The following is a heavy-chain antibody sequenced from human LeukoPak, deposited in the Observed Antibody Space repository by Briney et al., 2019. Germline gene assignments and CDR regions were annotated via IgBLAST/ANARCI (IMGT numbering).Heavy chain of an antibody. CDR1: GFTFSSYA. CDR3: ASPPSMVRGVISPNDY. Sequence: GRSLRLSCAASGFTFSSYAMHWVRQAPGKGLEWVAVISYDGSNKYYADSVKGRFTISRDNSKNTLYLQMNSLRAEDTAVYYCASPPSMVRGVISPNDYWGQGTLVTVSS. D-gene: IGHD3-10*01. CDR2: ISYDGSNK. V-gene: IGHV3-30*04. J-gene: IGHJ4*02.